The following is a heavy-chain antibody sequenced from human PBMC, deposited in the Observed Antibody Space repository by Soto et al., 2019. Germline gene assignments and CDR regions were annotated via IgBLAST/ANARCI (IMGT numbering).Heavy chain of an antibody. CDR1: GGSISSYY. Sequence: SETLSLTCTVSGGSISSYYWSWIRQPPGKGLEWIGYIYYSGSTNYNPSLKSRVTISVDTSKNQFPLKLSSVTAADTAVYYCARSGSYYAFDIWGQGTMVTVSS. CDR3: ARSGSYYAFDI. D-gene: IGHD1-26*01. CDR2: IYYSGST. V-gene: IGHV4-59*01. J-gene: IGHJ3*02.